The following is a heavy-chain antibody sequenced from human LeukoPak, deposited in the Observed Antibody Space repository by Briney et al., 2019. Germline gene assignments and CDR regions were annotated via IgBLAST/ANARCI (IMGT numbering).Heavy chain of an antibody. CDR2: INPNSGDT. CDR1: EYTFTGYY. Sequence: ASVKVSCKASEYTFTGYYMHWMRQAPGQGLEWMGWINPNSGDTNYAQKFQGRVTMTRNTSISTAYMELSSLRSEDTAVYYCARALYGMDVWGQGTTVTVSS. J-gene: IGHJ6*02. CDR3: ARALYGMDV. V-gene: IGHV1-2*02.